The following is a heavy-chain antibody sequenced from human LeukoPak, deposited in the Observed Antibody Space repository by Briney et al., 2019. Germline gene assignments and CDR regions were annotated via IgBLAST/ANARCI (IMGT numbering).Heavy chain of an antibody. CDR1: GGSFSGYY. V-gene: IGHV4-34*01. CDR3: ARGGDAFDY. Sequence: SETLSLTCAVYGGSFSGYYWSWIRQPPGKGLEWIGSIYHSGSTYYNPSLKSRVTISVDTSKNQFSLKLSSVTAADTAVYYCARGGDAFDYWGQGTLVTVSS. J-gene: IGHJ4*02. CDR2: IYHSGST.